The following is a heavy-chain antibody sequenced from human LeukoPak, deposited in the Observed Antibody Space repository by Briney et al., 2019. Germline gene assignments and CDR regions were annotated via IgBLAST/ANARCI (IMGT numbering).Heavy chain of an antibody. CDR1: GFTFSSYA. Sequence: GGSLRLSCAPSGFTFSSYAMSWVRHAPGEGLEWVSAISGGGGSTYYADSVRGRFTISRENSMNTLSLQKKSLRADDTAVYYCANPGRYSSGWVFPPCFDYWGQGTLVTVPS. D-gene: IGHD6-19*01. CDR3: ANPGRYSSGWVFPPCFDY. CDR2: ISGGGGST. V-gene: IGHV3-23*01. J-gene: IGHJ4*02.